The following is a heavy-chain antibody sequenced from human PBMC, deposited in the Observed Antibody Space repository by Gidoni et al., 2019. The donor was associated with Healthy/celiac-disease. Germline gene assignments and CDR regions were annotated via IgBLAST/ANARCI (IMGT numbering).Heavy chain of an antibody. J-gene: IGHJ2*01. CDR1: GFTFSSYG. CDR3: AKGAPGDWYFDL. V-gene: IGHV3-30*18. Sequence: QVQLVESGGGVVQPGRSLRLSCAASGFTFSSYGMHWVRQAPGKGLEWGAVISYDGSNKYYADSVKGRFTISRDNSKNRLYLQMNSLRAEDKAVYYCAKGAPGDWYFDLWGRGTLVTVS. CDR2: ISYDGSNK. D-gene: IGHD3-10*01.